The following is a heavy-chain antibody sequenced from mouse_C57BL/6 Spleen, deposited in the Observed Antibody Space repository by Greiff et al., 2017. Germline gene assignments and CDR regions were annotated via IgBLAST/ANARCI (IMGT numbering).Heavy chain of an antibody. J-gene: IGHJ3*01. V-gene: IGHV2-2*01. Sequence: VQLKESGPGLVQPSQSLSITCTVSGFSLTSYGVHWVRQSPGKGLEWLGVIWSGGSTDYNAAFISRLSISKDNSKSQVFFKMNSLQADDTAIYYCASYYDYDEGFAYWGQGTLVTVSA. CDR2: IWSGGST. D-gene: IGHD2-4*01. CDR1: GFSLTSYG. CDR3: ASYYDYDEGFAY.